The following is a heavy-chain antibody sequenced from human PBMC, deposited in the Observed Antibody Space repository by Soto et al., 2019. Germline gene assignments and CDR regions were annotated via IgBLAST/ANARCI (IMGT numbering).Heavy chain of an antibody. Sequence: SETLSLTCAVSGFFISSGNYWGWIRKHPGKGLEWIGSVYHGGNTYYNPSLKSRVSISIDLSKNQFSLKLTSVTAADTAAYYCARARWYDAFNVWGQGTVVTVSS. CDR3: ARARWYDAFNV. J-gene: IGHJ3*01. CDR1: GFFISSGNY. V-gene: IGHV4-38-2*01. CDR2: VYHGGNT. D-gene: IGHD2-15*01.